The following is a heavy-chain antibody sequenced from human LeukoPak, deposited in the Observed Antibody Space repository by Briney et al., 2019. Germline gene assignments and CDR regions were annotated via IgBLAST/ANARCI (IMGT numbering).Heavy chain of an antibody. CDR2: ISGSGGST. CDR1: GFTFSSYA. J-gene: IGHJ4*02. Sequence: GGSLRLSCAASGFTFSSYAMSWVRQAPGKGLEWVSAISGSGGSTYYADSVKGRFTISRDNSKNTLYLQMNSLRAEDTAVYYCANREGYSYGPGDYWGQGTLVTVSS. D-gene: IGHD5-18*01. V-gene: IGHV3-23*01. CDR3: ANREGYSYGPGDY.